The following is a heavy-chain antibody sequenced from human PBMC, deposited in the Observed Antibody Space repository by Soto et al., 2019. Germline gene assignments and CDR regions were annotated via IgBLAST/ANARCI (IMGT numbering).Heavy chain of an antibody. V-gene: IGHV3-7*05. CDR3: ARDGSTSWYSYDYHGMDV. CDR2: INLDGSEK. D-gene: IGHD5-18*01. CDR1: GFTFRTYW. Sequence: EVQLVESGGGLVQPGGSLRLSCAASGFTFRTYWLSWVRQVPGKGLEWVANINLDGSEKNYVDSVKGRFTISRDNARTSLYLQMRSLRAEDTALYYCARDGSTSWYSYDYHGMDVWGQGTTVTVSS. J-gene: IGHJ6*02.